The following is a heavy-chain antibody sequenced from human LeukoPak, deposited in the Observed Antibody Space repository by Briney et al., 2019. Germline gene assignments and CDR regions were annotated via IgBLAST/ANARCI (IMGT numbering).Heavy chain of an antibody. CDR3: ARAYGSGSHTHAFDI. V-gene: IGHV4-59*01. CDR2: IYYSGST. CDR1: GGSISSYY. D-gene: IGHD3-10*01. J-gene: IGHJ3*02. Sequence: SETLSLTCTVSGGSISSYYWSWIRQPPGKGLEWIGYIYYSGSTNYNPSLKSRVTISVDTSKNQFSLKLSSVTAADTAVYYCARAYGSGSHTHAFDIWGQGTMVTVSS.